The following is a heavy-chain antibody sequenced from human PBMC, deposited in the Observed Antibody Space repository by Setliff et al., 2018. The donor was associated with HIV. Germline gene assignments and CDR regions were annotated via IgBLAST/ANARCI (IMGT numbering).Heavy chain of an antibody. CDR2: ISNIDGST. Sequence: PGESLKISCSASGFSFSKYAMHWVRQAPGKGLEWVSTISNIDGSTYFADSVKGRFTISGDGSKNTVYLQLNSLRAEDTAVYFCAKEEYTSGRCGAFGIWGQGTVVTVSS. J-gene: IGHJ3*02. CDR1: GFSFSKYA. CDR3: AKEEYTSGRCGAFGI. V-gene: IGHV3-23*01. D-gene: IGHD6-19*01.